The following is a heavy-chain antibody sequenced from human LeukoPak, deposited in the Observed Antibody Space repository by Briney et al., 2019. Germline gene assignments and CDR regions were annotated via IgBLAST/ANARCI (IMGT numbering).Heavy chain of an antibody. CDR2: IYHSGST. D-gene: IGHD2-2*01. CDR1: GGSISSGGYY. Sequence: SETLSLTCTVSGGSISSGGYYWSWIRQPPGKGLEWIGYIYHSGSTYYNPSLKSRVTISVDRSKNQFSLKLSSVTAADTAVYYCARDRPYSTSQAGLDPWGQGTLVIVSS. CDR3: ARDRPYSTSQAGLDP. V-gene: IGHV4-30-2*01. J-gene: IGHJ5*02.